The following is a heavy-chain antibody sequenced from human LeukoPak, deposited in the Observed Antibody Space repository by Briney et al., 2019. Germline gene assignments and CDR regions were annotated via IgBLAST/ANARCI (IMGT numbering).Heavy chain of an antibody. J-gene: IGHJ5*01. Sequence: ATVKISCKTSGFAFSTYYVHWLRQAPGKGLEWLGRVDPKDSETISAEKFQDRVTITADTSTDTAYMELSSLTSDDTAMFYCAIADSGWFDSWGQGTLVTVSS. D-gene: IGHD6-19*01. CDR2: VDPKDSET. CDR3: AIADSGWFDS. CDR1: GFAFSTYY. V-gene: IGHV1-69-2*01.